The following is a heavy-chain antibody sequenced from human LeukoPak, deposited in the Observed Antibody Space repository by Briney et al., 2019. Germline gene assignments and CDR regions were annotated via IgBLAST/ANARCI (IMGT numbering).Heavy chain of an antibody. V-gene: IGHV3-74*01. CDR1: GFTFSNFW. CDR2: IYGDGSFT. CDR3: ARRGGSGSPIDY. D-gene: IGHD3-10*01. J-gene: IGHJ4*02. Sequence: PGGSLRLSCAASGFTFSNFWMHWVRQAPGKGLVWVALIYGDGSFTRYADSVKGRFTIFRDNSKNTLFLQMNSLRAEDTAVYYCARRGGSGSPIDYWGQGTPVTVSS.